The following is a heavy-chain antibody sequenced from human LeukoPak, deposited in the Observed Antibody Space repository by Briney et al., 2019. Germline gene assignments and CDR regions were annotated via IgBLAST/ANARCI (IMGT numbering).Heavy chain of an antibody. V-gene: IGHV1-46*01. CDR2: INPSGGST. CDR1: GYTFTSYY. D-gene: IGHD6-13*01. CDR3: AREGPIAAAGPVSGVDY. Sequence: ASVNVSCKASGYTFTSYYMHWVRQAPGRGLEWMGIINPSGGSTSYAQKFQGRVTMTRDTSTSTVYMELSSLRSEDTAVYYCAREGPIAAAGPVSGVDYWGQGTLVTVSS. J-gene: IGHJ4*02.